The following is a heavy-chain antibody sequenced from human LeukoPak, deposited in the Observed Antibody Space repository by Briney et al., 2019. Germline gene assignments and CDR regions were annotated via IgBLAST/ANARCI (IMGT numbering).Heavy chain of an antibody. CDR2: MNPNSGNT. J-gene: IGHJ6*03. V-gene: IGHV1-8*01. CDR1: GYTFTSYD. Sequence: ASVKVSCKASGYTFTSYDINWVRQATGQGLEWMGWMNPNSGNTGYAQKFQGRVTMTRNTSISTAYMELSSLRSEDTAVYYCASDSNYNHYYYYMDVWGKGTTVTVSS. D-gene: IGHD4-11*01. CDR3: ASDSNYNHYYYYMDV.